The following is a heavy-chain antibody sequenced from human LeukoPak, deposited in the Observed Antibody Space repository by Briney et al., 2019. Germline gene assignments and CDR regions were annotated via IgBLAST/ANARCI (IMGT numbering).Heavy chain of an antibody. D-gene: IGHD6-13*01. CDR2: IYYSGST. J-gene: IGHJ2*01. V-gene: IGHV4-39*01. CDR3: ARTVYSSSWRDNWYFDL. Sequence: SETLSLTCTVSGGSISSSFYYWGWIRQPPGKGLEWIGSIYYSGSTYYSPSLKSRGTISVDTSKNQFSLKLSSVTAADAAVYYCARTVYSSSWRDNWYFDLWGRGALVTVSS. CDR1: GGSISSSFYY.